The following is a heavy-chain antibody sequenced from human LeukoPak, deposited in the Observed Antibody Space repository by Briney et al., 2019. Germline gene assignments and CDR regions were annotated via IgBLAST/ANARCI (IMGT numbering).Heavy chain of an antibody. Sequence: SETLSLTCAVYGGSFSGYYWSRIRQPPGKGLEWIGEINHSGSTNYNPSLKSRVTISVDTSKNQFSLKLSSVTAADTAVYYCARRGDTTYYDFWSGYSPSWFDPWGQGTLVTVSS. CDR3: ARRGDTTYYDFWSGYSPSWFDP. V-gene: IGHV4-34*01. D-gene: IGHD3-3*01. J-gene: IGHJ5*02. CDR1: GGSFSGYY. CDR2: INHSGST.